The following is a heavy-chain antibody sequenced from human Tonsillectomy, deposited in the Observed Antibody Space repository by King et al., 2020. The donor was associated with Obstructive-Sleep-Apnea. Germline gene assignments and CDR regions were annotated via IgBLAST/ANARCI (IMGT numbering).Heavy chain of an antibody. D-gene: IGHD3-3*01. CDR2: VSGYDGDT. CDR1: GFIFDDFG. Sequence: QLVQSGGEVRRPGASVQVSCKTSGFIFDDFGFAWVRRAPGQGLEWMGYVSGYDGDTKYAQKFQGRVAMTIDRSTTTVYLELRRLRSDDTAVYYCARGARALQYNADGFYTPFDQWGQGTLVTVSS. V-gene: IGHV1-18*04. J-gene: IGHJ4*02. CDR3: ARGARALQYNADGFYTPFDQ.